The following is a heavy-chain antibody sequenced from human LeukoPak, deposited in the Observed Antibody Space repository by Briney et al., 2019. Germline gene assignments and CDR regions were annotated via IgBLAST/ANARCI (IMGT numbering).Heavy chain of an antibody. CDR3: VRHYPHSDYVFDY. CDR1: GGSISSSSYY. CDR2: IYYSGST. V-gene: IGHV4-39*01. J-gene: IGHJ4*02. D-gene: IGHD5-12*01. Sequence: SETLSLTCTVSGGSISSSSYYWGWIRQPPGKGLEWIASIYYSGSTYYNPSLKGRVTISVDTSKNQFSLKLSSVTAADTAVYYCVRHYPHSDYVFDYWGQGTLVTVSS.